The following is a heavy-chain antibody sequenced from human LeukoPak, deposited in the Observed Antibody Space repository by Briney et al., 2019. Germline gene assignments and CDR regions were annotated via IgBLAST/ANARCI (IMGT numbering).Heavy chain of an antibody. V-gene: IGHV3-23*01. J-gene: IGHJ4*02. Sequence: GGSLRLSCAASGFTVSSNYMSWVRQAPGKGLEWVSAISGSGGSTYYADSVKGRFTISRDNSKNTLYLQMNSLRAEDTAVYYCAKDGSQSLLPNYFDYWGQGTLVTVSS. D-gene: IGHD1-26*01. CDR2: ISGSGGST. CDR1: GFTVSSNY. CDR3: AKDGSQSLLPNYFDY.